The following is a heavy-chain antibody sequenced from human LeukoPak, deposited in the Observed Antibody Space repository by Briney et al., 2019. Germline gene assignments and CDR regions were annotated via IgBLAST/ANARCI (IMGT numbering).Heavy chain of an antibody. CDR3: VADCYGDCID. V-gene: IGHV1-58*01. J-gene: IGHJ4*02. CDR2: IVVGSGNT. D-gene: IGHD4-17*01. CDR1: GFIFSSSA. Sequence: SVKVSCKASGFIFSSSAVQWVRQARGQRLEWIGWIVVGSGNTNYAQNFQERVTITRDMSTSTAYMGLSSLRSEDTAVYYCVADCYGDCIDWGQGTLVTVSS.